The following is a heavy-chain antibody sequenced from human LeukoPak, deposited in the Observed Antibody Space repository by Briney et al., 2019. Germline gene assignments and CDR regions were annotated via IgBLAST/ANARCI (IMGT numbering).Heavy chain of an antibody. D-gene: IGHD6-6*01. Sequence: GGSLRLSCAASGFTVSSNYMSWVRQAPGKGLEWLSVIYSGGNTYCADSVKGRFTISRDNSKNTLYLQMNSLRAEDTAVYYCARDHRVADSSSSFGYWGQGTLVTVSS. CDR2: IYSGGNT. V-gene: IGHV3-66*01. CDR3: ARDHRVADSSSSFGY. J-gene: IGHJ4*02. CDR1: GFTVSSNY.